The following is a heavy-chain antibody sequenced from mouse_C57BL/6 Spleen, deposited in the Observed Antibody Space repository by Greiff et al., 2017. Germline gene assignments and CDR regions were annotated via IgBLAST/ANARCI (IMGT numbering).Heavy chain of an antibody. CDR2: ICWDDDK. CDR1: GFSLSTFGMG. CDR3: ARIAGLRRPFDY. D-gene: IGHD2-4*01. Sequence: VKLMESGPGILQPSQTLSLTCSFSGFSLSTFGMGVGWIRQPSGKGLEWLAPICWDDDKYSNPALKRLLPISTDTSQNQVFLKIANVDTADTATYYCARIAGLRRPFDYWGQGTTLTVSS. V-gene: IGHV8-8*01. J-gene: IGHJ2*01.